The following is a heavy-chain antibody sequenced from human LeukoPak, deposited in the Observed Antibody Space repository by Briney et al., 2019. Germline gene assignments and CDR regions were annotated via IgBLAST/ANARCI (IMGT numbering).Heavy chain of an antibody. J-gene: IGHJ4*02. Sequence: GASVKVSCKASGYTFTSYAMHWVRQAPGQRLEWMGWINAGNGNTKYSQRFQGRVTITRDTSASTAYMEQSSLRSEDTAVYYCARGPTYYYDSSGYYYNFDYWGQGTLVTVSP. CDR2: INAGNGNT. CDR1: GYTFTSYA. V-gene: IGHV1-3*01. D-gene: IGHD3-22*01. CDR3: ARGPTYYYDSSGYYYNFDY.